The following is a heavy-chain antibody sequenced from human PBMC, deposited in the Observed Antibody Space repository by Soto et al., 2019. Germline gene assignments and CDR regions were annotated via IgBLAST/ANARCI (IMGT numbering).Heavy chain of an antibody. J-gene: IGHJ4*02. V-gene: IGHV4-38-2*02. D-gene: IGHD6-13*01. CDR3: AREGRSSWLDY. Sequence: PSETLSLTCAVSGYSISSGYYWGWIRQPPGKGLEWIGSIYHSGSTYYNPSLKSRVTISVDTSKNQFSLKLSSVTAADTAVYYCAREGRSSWLDYWGQGTLVTVS. CDR2: IYHSGST. CDR1: GYSISSGYY.